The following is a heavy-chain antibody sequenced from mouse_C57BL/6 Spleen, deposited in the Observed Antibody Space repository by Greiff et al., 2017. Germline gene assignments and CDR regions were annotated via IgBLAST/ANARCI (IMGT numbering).Heavy chain of an antibody. D-gene: IGHD1-1*01. CDR2: INYDGSST. CDR1: GFTFSDYY. J-gene: IGHJ3*01. Sequence: EVKLVESEGGLVQPGSSMKLSCTASGFTFSDYYMAWVRQVPEKGLEWVANINYDGSSTYYLDSLKSRFIISRDNAKNILYLQMSSLKSEDTATYYCAREAPTTGGFAYWGQGTLVTVSA. CDR3: AREAPTTGGFAY. V-gene: IGHV5-16*01.